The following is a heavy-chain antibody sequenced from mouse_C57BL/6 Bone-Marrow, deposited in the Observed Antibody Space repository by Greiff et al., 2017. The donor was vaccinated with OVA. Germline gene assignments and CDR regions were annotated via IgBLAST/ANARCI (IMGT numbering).Heavy chain of an antibody. CDR2: IYPGSGST. J-gene: IGHJ1*03. D-gene: IGHD2-4*01. Sequence: VQLQQPGAELVKPGASVKMSCKASGYTFTSYWITWVKQRPGHGLEWIGDIYPGSGSTNYNEKFKSKATLTVDTSSSTAYMQLSSLTSEDSAVYYCARKGDRLRRDYWYVDVWGTGTTVTVSS. CDR3: ARKGDRLRRDYWYVDV. CDR1: GYTFTSYW. V-gene: IGHV1-55*01.